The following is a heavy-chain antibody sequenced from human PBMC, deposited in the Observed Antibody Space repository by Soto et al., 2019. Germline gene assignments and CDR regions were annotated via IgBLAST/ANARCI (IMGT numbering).Heavy chain of an antibody. Sequence: QVQLVESGGGVVQPGRSLRLSCAASGFTFSSYAMHWVRQAPGKGLEWVAVISYDGSNKYYADSVKGRFTISRDNSKNTLYLQMNSLSAEDTAVYYCVVTFGGVIVTRFDYWGQGTLVTVSS. V-gene: IGHV3-30-3*01. CDR3: VVTFGGVIVTRFDY. CDR2: ISYDGSNK. D-gene: IGHD3-16*02. J-gene: IGHJ4*02. CDR1: GFTFSSYA.